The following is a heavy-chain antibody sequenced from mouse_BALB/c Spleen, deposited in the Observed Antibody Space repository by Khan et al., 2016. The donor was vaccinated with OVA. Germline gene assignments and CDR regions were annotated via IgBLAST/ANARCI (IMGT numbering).Heavy chain of an antibody. Sequence: EVKLIESGPGLVKPSQSLSLTCTVTGYSITSNYAWNWIRQFPGNKLEWMGYISYSGSTNYNPSLKSRISITRDTSKNQFFLQLNSVTTEDTATYYCARGNYYGYAMDYWGQGTSITVSS. CDR2: ISYSGST. V-gene: IGHV3-2*02. J-gene: IGHJ4*01. CDR3: ARGNYYGYAMDY. CDR1: GYSITSNYA. D-gene: IGHD1-1*01.